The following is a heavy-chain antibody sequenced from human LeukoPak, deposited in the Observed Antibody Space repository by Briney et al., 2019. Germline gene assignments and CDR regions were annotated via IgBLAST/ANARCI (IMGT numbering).Heavy chain of an antibody. V-gene: IGHV3-21*01. CDR1: GFTFSSYS. D-gene: IGHD6-13*01. CDR3: ARDALFSSSWPDY. J-gene: IGHJ4*02. CDR2: ISSSSSYI. Sequence: KTGGSLRLSCAASGFTFSSYSMNWVRQAPGKGLEWVSSISSSSSYIYYADSVKGRFTISRDNAKNTLYLQMNSLRAEDTAVYYCARDALFSSSWPDYWGQGTLVTVSS.